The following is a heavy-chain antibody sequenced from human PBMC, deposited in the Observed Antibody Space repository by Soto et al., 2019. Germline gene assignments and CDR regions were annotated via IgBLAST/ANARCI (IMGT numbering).Heavy chain of an antibody. D-gene: IGHD2-2*02. CDR2: IIPIFNST. Sequence: WASVKVSCKVSGSRFSNYVISWVRQAPGHGLEWLGRIIPIFNSTKYAQSFQGRVTITADKSTSTASLELSSLRSDDTAVYYCAREGRGKKAGYNGLVSLGYWGQGTLVTVS. V-gene: IGHV1-69*06. J-gene: IGHJ4*02. CDR3: AREGRGKKAGYNGLVSLGY. CDR1: GSRFSNYV.